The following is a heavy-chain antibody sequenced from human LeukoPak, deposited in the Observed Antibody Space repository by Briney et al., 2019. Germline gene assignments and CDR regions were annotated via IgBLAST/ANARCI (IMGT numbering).Heavy chain of an antibody. CDR2: IWYDGSKA. V-gene: IGHV3-33*06. CDR1: GFTFSSYG. J-gene: IGHJ4*02. CDR3: ANGKYYFDNSGYPL. Sequence: GRSLRLSCAASGFTFSSYGMHWVRQAPGKGLEWVAIIWYDGSKAYYADSVKGRFTISRDNSKNTLYLQMNSLRAEDTAVYYCANGKYYFDNSGYPLWGQGTLVTVSS. D-gene: IGHD3-22*01.